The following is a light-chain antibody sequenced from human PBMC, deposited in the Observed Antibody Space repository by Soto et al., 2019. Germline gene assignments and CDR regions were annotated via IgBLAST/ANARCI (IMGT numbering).Light chain of an antibody. J-gene: IGKJ3*01. Sequence: EIMMTQSPATLSVSPGERATLSCRASQSVGSNLAWYQQKPGQAPRVLIYGASTRATGIPARFSGSGSGTEFTLTISSLQSEDFAAYYCQSYQNWPPLFTFRPGTKVDIK. CDR1: QSVGSN. CDR3: QSYQNWPPLFT. CDR2: GAS. V-gene: IGKV3-15*01.